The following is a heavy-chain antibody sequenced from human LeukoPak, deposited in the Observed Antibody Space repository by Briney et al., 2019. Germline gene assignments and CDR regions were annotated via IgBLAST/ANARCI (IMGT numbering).Heavy chain of an antibody. CDR2: IRYDGSNK. D-gene: IGHD6-13*01. CDR3: AKVQYSSSWYGPAQYTDV. V-gene: IGHV3-30*02. CDR1: GFTFSSYG. J-gene: IGHJ6*03. Sequence: GGSLRLFCAASGFTFSSYGMHWVRQAPGKGLEWVAFIRYDGSNKYYADSVKGRFTISRDNSKNTLYLQMNSLRAEDTAVYYCAKVQYSSSWYGPAQYTDVWGKGTTVTVSS.